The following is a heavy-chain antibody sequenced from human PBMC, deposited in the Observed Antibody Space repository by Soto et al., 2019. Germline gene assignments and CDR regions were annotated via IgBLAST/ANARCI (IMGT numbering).Heavy chain of an antibody. V-gene: IGHV1-18*04. Sequence: AASVKVSCKASGYTFTSYGISWVRQAPGQGLEWMGWISAYNGNTNYAQKLQGRVTMTTDTSTSTAYMELRSLRSDDTAVYYCARTWGGYCSSTSCFGEDYYYGMDVWGQGTTVTVSS. J-gene: IGHJ6*02. CDR1: GYTFTSYG. D-gene: IGHD2-2*01. CDR2: ISAYNGNT. CDR3: ARTWGGYCSSTSCFGEDYYYGMDV.